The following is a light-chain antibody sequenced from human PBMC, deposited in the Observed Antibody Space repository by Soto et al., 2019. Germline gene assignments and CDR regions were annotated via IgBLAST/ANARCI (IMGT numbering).Light chain of an antibody. CDR2: DTS. J-gene: IGKJ5*01. Sequence: EIVLTQSPATLSLSPGERATLSCRASQSVSRFLSWYQQKPGQAPRLLIYDTSNRATGVPARFSGSGSGTDFTLTISSLEPEDFAVYYCQQRDNWPPITFGQGTRLEIK. V-gene: IGKV3-11*01. CDR1: QSVSRF. CDR3: QQRDNWPPIT.